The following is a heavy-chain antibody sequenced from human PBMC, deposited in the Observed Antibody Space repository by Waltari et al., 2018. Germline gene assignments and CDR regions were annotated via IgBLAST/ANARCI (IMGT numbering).Heavy chain of an antibody. J-gene: IGHJ3*02. D-gene: IGHD6-13*01. V-gene: IGHV4-39*07. CDR2: IYYSGST. CDR3: ARTLRGSWRPDAFDI. CDR1: GGSISSSSYY. Sequence: QLQLQESGPGLVKPSETLSLTCTVSGGSISSSSYYWGWIRQPPGKGLEWIGSIYYSGSTYYNPSLKSRVTISVDTSKNQFSLRLSSVTAADTAVYYCARTLRGSWRPDAFDIWGQGTMVTVSS.